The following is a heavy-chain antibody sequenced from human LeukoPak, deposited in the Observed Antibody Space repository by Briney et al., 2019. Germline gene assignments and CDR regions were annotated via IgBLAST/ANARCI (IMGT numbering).Heavy chain of an antibody. CDR2: ISWDGAST. J-gene: IGHJ4*02. D-gene: IGHD3-3*01. CDR1: GFTFGDYT. V-gene: IGHV3-43*01. CDR3: AKELEPTYYDLWSGLKY. Sequence: PGGSLRLSCAASGFTFGDYTMHWVRQAPGKGLEWVSLISWDGASTYYGDSVKGRFTISSDNNKNSLYLQMNSLRTEDTALYYCAKELEPTYYDLWSGLKYWGQGTLVTVSS.